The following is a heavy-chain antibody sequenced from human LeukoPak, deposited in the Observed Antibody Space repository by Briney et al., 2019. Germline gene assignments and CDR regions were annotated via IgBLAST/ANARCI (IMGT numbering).Heavy chain of an antibody. Sequence: GGSLRLSCVTSGFPFSDYYMSWIRQAPGKGLDWVSYISGSGSDIYYADSVKGRFTISRDNAKNSLHLQMNSLRAEDTAVYYCAKHGYYYDSSGYYYDPYFDYWGQGTLVTVSS. CDR1: GFPFSDYY. CDR2: ISGSGSDI. D-gene: IGHD3-22*01. V-gene: IGHV3-11*01. J-gene: IGHJ4*02. CDR3: AKHGYYYDSSGYYYDPYFDY.